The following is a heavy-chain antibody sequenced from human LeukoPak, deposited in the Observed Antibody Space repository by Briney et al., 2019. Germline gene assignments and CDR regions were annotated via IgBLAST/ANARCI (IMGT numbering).Heavy chain of an antibody. CDR3: AKVPYSGSYHDYFFDS. CDR1: GFNFSSYG. V-gene: IGHV3-33*06. CDR2: VWYDGTTK. Sequence: GGSLRLSCAASGFNFSSYGMHWVRQAPGKGLEWVALVWYDGTTKHYADSVRGRFTISRDNSKNTLHLQMNGLRAEDTAIYYCAKVPYSGSYHDYFFDSWGQGTLVTVSS. D-gene: IGHD1-26*01. J-gene: IGHJ4*02.